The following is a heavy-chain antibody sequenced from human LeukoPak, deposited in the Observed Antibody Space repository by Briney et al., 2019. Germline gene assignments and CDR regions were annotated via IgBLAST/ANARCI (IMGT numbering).Heavy chain of an antibody. CDR2: INTNTGNP. V-gene: IGHV7-4-1*02. Sequence: GASVKVSCKASGYTFTSYAMNWVRQAPGQGLEWMGWINTNTGNPTYAQGFTGRFVFSLDTSVSTAYLQISSLKAEDTAVYYCAREGANTTTIFGFDYWGQGNLVTVSS. CDR1: GYTFTSYA. J-gene: IGHJ4*02. CDR3: AREGANTTTIFGFDY. D-gene: IGHD3-3*01.